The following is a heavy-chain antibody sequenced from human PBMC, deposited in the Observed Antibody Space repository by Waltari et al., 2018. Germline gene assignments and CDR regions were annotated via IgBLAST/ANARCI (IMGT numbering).Heavy chain of an antibody. CDR3: ARVGEYNWNYGHYYYGMDV. D-gene: IGHD1-7*01. CDR1: GYTFTSYD. CDR2: MNPNSGNT. V-gene: IGHV1-8*03. Sequence: QVQLVQSGAEVKKPGASVKVSCKASGYTFTSYDINWVRQATGQGLEWMGWMNPNSGNTGYAQKFQGRVTITRNTSISTAYMELSSLRSEDTAVYYCARVGEYNWNYGHYYYGMDVWGQGTMVTVSS. J-gene: IGHJ6*02.